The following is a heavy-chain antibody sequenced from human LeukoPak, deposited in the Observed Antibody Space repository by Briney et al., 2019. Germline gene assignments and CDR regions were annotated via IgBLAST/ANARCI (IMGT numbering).Heavy chain of an antibody. CDR2: ISDSGSST. CDR1: RFTFSSYA. Sequence: GGSLRLSCAASRFTFSSYAMSWVRQAPGKGLEWVSTISDSGSSTYYTDSVKGRFTFSRDNSKNTLHLQMNSLRAEDTAVYYCTKDHGFYSSGWHPLFDHWGQGTLVTVTP. D-gene: IGHD6-19*01. CDR3: TKDHGFYSSGWHPLFDH. V-gene: IGHV3-23*01. J-gene: IGHJ4*02.